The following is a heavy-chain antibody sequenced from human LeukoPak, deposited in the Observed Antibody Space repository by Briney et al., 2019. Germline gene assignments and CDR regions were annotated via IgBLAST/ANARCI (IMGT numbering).Heavy chain of an antibody. CDR3: ARILYCSGGSCYFRPNNWFDP. V-gene: IGHV1-18*01. Sequence: ASVKVSCKASGYTFSNYGISWVRQAPGQGLEWMGWISGDNGNTNYPQKLQGRVTMTTDTSTSTAYMELRSLRSDDTAVYYCARILYCSGGSCYFRPNNWFDPWGQGTLVTVSS. J-gene: IGHJ5*02. CDR2: ISGDNGNT. D-gene: IGHD2-15*01. CDR1: GYTFSNYG.